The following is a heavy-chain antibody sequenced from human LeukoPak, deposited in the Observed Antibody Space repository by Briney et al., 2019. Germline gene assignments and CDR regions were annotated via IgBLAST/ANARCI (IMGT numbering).Heavy chain of an antibody. J-gene: IGHJ4*02. D-gene: IGHD2-21*02. CDR3: ARELADCGGDCYSYYFDY. CDR1: GFTFSSYG. CDR2: IWYDGSNK. Sequence: PGGSLRLSCAASGFTFSSYGMHWVRQAPGKGLEWVAVIWYDGSNKYYADSVKGRFTISRDNSKNTLYLQMNSLRAEDTAVYYCARELADCGGDCYSYYFDYWGQGTLVTVSS. V-gene: IGHV3-33*01.